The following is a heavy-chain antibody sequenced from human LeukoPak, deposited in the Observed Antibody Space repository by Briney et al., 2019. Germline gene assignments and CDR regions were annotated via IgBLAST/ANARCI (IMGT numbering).Heavy chain of an antibody. Sequence: SETLSLTCTVYGGSISSSSYYWDWIRQPPGKGLEWIGSIYYSESTYYNPSLKGRVTISVDTSKNQFSLKLSSVTAADTAVYYCARDNYYGSGGYYETRPSPFDYWGQGTLVTVSS. CDR3: ARDNYYGSGGYYETRPSPFDY. CDR1: GGSISSSSYY. V-gene: IGHV4-39*07. CDR2: IYYSEST. J-gene: IGHJ4*02. D-gene: IGHD3-10*01.